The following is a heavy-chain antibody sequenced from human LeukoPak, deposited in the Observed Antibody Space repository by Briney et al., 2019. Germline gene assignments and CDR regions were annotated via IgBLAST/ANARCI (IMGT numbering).Heavy chain of an antibody. CDR3: ARDLPVGGSSSWYYFDY. CDR1: GFTFSSYA. CDR2: ISGSGGST. J-gene: IGHJ4*02. Sequence: GGSLRLSCAASGFTFSSYAMSWVRQAPGKGLEWVSAISGSGGSTYYADSVKGRFTISRDNSKNTLYLQMNSLRAEDTAVYYCARDLPVGGSSSWYYFDYWGQGTLVTVSS. D-gene: IGHD6-13*01. V-gene: IGHV3-23*01.